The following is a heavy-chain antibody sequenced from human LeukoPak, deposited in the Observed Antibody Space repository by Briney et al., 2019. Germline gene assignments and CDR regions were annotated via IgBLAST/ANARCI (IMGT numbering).Heavy chain of an antibody. J-gene: IGHJ4*02. Sequence: ASVKVSCKASGYTFTSYAMNWVRQAPGQGLEWMGWINPNSGGTNYAQKFQGRVTMTRDTSISTAYMELSRLRSDDTAVYYCAVGAIVATAFDYWGQGTLVTVSS. CDR2: INPNSGGT. CDR3: AVGAIVATAFDY. CDR1: GYTFTSYA. D-gene: IGHD5-12*01. V-gene: IGHV1-2*02.